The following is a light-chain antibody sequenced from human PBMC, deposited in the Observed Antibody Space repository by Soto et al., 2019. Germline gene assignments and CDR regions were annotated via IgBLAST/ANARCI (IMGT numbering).Light chain of an antibody. CDR3: QVWDSSSDHYV. V-gene: IGLV3-21*02. Sequence: SYDLTQPPSVSVAPGQTARISCVGNDIASKSVYWSQQKPGQAPVLVVYDDNDRPSGIPERLSGSNSGDTATLTISRVEAGDEADYYCQVWDSSSDHYVFGSGTKVTVL. CDR2: DDN. J-gene: IGLJ1*01. CDR1: DIASKS.